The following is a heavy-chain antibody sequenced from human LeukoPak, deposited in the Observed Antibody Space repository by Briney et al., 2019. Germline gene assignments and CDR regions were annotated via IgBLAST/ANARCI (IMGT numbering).Heavy chain of an antibody. Sequence: PGGSLRLSCAASGFTFSSYAMHWVRQAPGKGLEWVAVISYDGSIEDYADSVKGRFTISRDNSKNTLYLQVHSLRAEDTAVYYCARPPEARGDYWGQGTLVTVSS. CDR2: ISYDGSIE. CDR1: GFTFSSYA. J-gene: IGHJ4*02. V-gene: IGHV3-30-3*01. D-gene: IGHD3-10*01. CDR3: ARPPEARGDY.